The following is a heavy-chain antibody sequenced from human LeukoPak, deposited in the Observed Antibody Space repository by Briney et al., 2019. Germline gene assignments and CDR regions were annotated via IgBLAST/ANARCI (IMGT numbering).Heavy chain of an antibody. V-gene: IGHV3-30*02. CDR2: IRYDGSNK. CDR3: AKGPCYYPYYYYYMDV. J-gene: IGHJ6*03. CDR1: GLTFSSYD. D-gene: IGHD3-10*01. Sequence: GGSLRLSCAAAGLTFSSYDMHWVRHAPGEGLEWVAFIRYDGSNKYYADSVKGRFTLPRDNYKNAVYLQMNSLRAEDTAVYYCAKGPCYYPYYYYYMDVWGKGTTVTISS.